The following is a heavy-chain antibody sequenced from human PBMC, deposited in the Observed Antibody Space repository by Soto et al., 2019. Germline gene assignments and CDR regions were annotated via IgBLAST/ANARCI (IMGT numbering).Heavy chain of an antibody. D-gene: IGHD6-13*01. Sequence: EVQLLESGGGLVQPGGSLRLSCAASGFTFSSYAMSWVRQAPGKGLEWVSAISGSGGSTYYADSVKGRFTISRDNSNNTLYLQMNSLRAEDSAVYYCAKPREAAAVDYYYYYLDVWGKGTTVTVSS. CDR3: AKPREAAAVDYYYYYLDV. CDR1: GFTFSSYA. V-gene: IGHV3-23*01. J-gene: IGHJ6*03. CDR2: ISGSGGST.